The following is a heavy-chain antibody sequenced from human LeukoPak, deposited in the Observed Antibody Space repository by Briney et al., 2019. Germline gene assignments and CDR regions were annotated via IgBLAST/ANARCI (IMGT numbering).Heavy chain of an antibody. Sequence: ASVKVSCKASGYTFTGYYMHWVRQAPGQGLEWMGWINPNSGGTNYAQKFQGRVTMTRDTSISTAYMELSRLRSDDTAVYYCAREPYLWFGELSVLDYWGQGTLVTVSS. CDR3: AREPYLWFGELSVLDY. J-gene: IGHJ4*02. CDR2: INPNSGGT. CDR1: GYTFTGYY. D-gene: IGHD3-10*01. V-gene: IGHV1-2*02.